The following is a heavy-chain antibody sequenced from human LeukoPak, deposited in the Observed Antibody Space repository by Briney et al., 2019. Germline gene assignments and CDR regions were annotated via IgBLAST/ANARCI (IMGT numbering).Heavy chain of an antibody. D-gene: IGHD7-27*01. CDR2: ISGSGGST. CDR3: AKNPGYYYYYYMDV. V-gene: IGHV3-23*01. J-gene: IGHJ6*03. Sequence: GGSLRLSCAASGFTFSSYAMSWVRQAPGKGLEWVSAISGSGGSTYYADSVKGRFTISRDNSKNTLYLQMNSLRAKDTAVYYCAKNPGYYYYYYMDVWGKGTTVTVSS. CDR1: GFTFSSYA.